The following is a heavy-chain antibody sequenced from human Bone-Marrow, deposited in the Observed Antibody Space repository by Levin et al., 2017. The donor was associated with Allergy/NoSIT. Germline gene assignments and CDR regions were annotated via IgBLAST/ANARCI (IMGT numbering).Heavy chain of an antibody. Sequence: GASVKVSCKASGYTFTSYAMHWVRQAPGQRLEWMGWINAGNGNTKYSQKFQGTVTITRDTSASTAYMELSSLRSEDTAVYYCARDCSGGSCYSGAPSPFDYWGQGTLVTVSS. J-gene: IGHJ4*02. CDR2: INAGNGNT. D-gene: IGHD2-15*01. CDR1: GYTFTSYA. V-gene: IGHV1-3*01. CDR3: ARDCSGGSCYSGAPSPFDY.